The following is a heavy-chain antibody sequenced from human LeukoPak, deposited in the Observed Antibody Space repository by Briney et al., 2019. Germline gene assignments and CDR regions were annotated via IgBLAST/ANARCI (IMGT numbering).Heavy chain of an antibody. CDR1: GFTFSTYS. D-gene: IGHD3-22*01. J-gene: IGHJ6*02. CDR2: IKEDGSEK. CDR3: ARENYYDSSGYYRNYYYDGMDV. Sequence: GGSLRLSCVASGFTFSTYSMSWVRQAPGKGLEWVANIKEDGSEKYYLDSMKGRFIISRDNAKNSLYLQMNSLRAEDTALYYCARENYYDSSGYYRNYYYDGMDVWGQGTTVTVSS. V-gene: IGHV3-7*03.